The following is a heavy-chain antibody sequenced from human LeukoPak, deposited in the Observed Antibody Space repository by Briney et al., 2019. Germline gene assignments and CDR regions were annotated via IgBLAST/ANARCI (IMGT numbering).Heavy chain of an antibody. J-gene: IGHJ4*02. V-gene: IGHV5-51*01. D-gene: IGHD5-24*01. Sequence: GESLKISCQGSGYSFSSYWIDWVRQVPGKGLEWMGVIYPGDSDARYSPSFQGQVTISADKSISTAYLQWSSLKASDTAMYYCARLERLDGYSPFDYWGQGTLVTVSS. CDR1: GYSFSSYW. CDR3: ARLERLDGYSPFDY. CDR2: IYPGDSDA.